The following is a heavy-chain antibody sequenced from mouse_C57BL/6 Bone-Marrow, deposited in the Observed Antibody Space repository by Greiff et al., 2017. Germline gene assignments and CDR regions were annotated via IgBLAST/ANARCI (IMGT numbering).Heavy chain of an antibody. CDR1: GFSLSTFGMG. Sequence: QVTLKVSGPGILQPSQTLSLTCSFSGFSLSTFGMGVGWIRQPSGKGLEWLAHIWWDDDKYYNPAMKSRLTISKDTSKNQVFLKIATVDTADTATYYCARLYYYGSPPWFAYWGQGTLVTVSA. CDR2: IWWDDDK. V-gene: IGHV8-8*01. CDR3: ARLYYYGSPPWFAY. J-gene: IGHJ3*01. D-gene: IGHD1-1*01.